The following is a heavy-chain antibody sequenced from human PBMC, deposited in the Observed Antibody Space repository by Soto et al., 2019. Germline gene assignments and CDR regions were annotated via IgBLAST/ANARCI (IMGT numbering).Heavy chain of an antibody. D-gene: IGHD3-22*01. CDR1: GVTFISYA. J-gene: IGHJ4*02. CDR2: ISGIGDNK. CDR3: AIDPNFYDDSAYFTSRWFDN. V-gene: IGHV3-23*01. Sequence: GDLILSCASSGVTFISYAMSLVREATGKGLEWVTSISGIGDNKYYAVSVNGRFPNTRDNTKITLYLQMNSLRGDDAAIYYWAIDPNFYDDSAYFTSRWFDNWGQGTQVTVSS.